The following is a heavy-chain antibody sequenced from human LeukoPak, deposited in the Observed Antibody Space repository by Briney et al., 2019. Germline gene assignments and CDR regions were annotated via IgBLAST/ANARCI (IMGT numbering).Heavy chain of an antibody. CDR3: ARDLRFYYDSSGHPAFDI. Sequence: SVKVSCKASGGTFSSYAISWGRPAPGQGLEWMGRIIPILGIANYAQKFQGRVTITADKSTSTAYMELSSLRSEDTAVYYCARDLRFYYDSSGHPAFDIWGQGTMVTVSS. V-gene: IGHV1-69*04. D-gene: IGHD3-22*01. J-gene: IGHJ3*02. CDR2: IIPILGIA. CDR1: GGTFSSYA.